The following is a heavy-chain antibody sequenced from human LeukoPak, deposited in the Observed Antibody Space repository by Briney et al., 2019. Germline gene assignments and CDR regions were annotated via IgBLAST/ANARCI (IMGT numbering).Heavy chain of an antibody. CDR3: ARHPVYGSGSYHYFDY. CDR1: GGSISSSSYY. CDR2: IYYSGST. Sequence: SETLSLTCTVSGGSISSSSYYWGWIRQPPGKGLEWIGSIYYSGSTYYNPSLKSRVTISVDTSKNQFSLKLSSVTAADTAAYYCARHPVYGSGSYHYFDYWGQGTLVTVSS. D-gene: IGHD3-10*01. J-gene: IGHJ4*02. V-gene: IGHV4-39*01.